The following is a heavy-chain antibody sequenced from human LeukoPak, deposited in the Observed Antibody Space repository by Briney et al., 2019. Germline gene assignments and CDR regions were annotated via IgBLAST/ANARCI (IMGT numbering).Heavy chain of an antibody. D-gene: IGHD2-2*01. V-gene: IGHV1-8*03. J-gene: IGHJ4*02. Sequence: GASVKFSCKASGYTFTSYDINWVRKATGQGLKWMGWMNPNSGNTGYAQKFQGRVTITRNTSISTAYMELSSLRSEDTAVYYCALIPSFQVVPADYWGQGTLVTVSS. CDR3: ALIPSFQVVPADY. CDR1: GYTFTSYD. CDR2: MNPNSGNT.